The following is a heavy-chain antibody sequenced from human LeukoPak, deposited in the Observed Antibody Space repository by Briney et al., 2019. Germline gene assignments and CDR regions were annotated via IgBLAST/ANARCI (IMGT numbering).Heavy chain of an antibody. CDR3: AKDRGDYFDY. CDR1: GFTLRNCA. D-gene: IGHD3-10*01. J-gene: IGHJ4*02. CDR2: ISGTGYNT. Sequence: GGSLRLSCAASGFTLRNCAMSWVRQAPGKGLEWVSGISGTGYNTYYADSVKGRFTISRDNSKNTLYLQMNSLGAEDTAVYYCAKDRGDYFDYWGQGTLVTVSS. V-gene: IGHV3-23*01.